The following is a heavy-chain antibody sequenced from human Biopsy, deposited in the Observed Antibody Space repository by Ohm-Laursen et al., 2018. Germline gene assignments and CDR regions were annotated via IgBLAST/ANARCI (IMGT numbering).Heavy chain of an antibody. V-gene: IGHV1-8*01. CDR1: GYTFTTYD. CDR2: MYPANGDA. Sequence: ASVKVSCKASGYTFTTYDINWVRQAPGQGLEWMGWMYPANGDAGSAQSFRGRVTMTRSTSITTAYMELSSLGSEDTAVYYCARVRSGGRVTVFGVEVKTGWLDTWGQGTLVTVSS. D-gene: IGHD3-3*01. J-gene: IGHJ5*02. CDR3: ARVRSGGRVTVFGVEVKTGWLDT.